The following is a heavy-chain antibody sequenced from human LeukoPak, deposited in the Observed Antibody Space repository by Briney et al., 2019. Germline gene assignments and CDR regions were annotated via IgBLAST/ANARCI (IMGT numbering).Heavy chain of an antibody. J-gene: IGHJ4*02. CDR3: ARDRDTIAATDAGGDHFHY. V-gene: IGHV1-2*02. CDR1: GYTFTGYY. Sequence: ASVKVSCKASGYTFTGYYMHWVRQAPDQGLEWMGWINPNSGGTNYAQKFQGRVTMTRDTSISTAYMELSSLRSDDTAVYYCARDRDTIAATDAGGDHFHYWGQGTLVTVSS. CDR2: INPNSGGT. D-gene: IGHD6-13*01.